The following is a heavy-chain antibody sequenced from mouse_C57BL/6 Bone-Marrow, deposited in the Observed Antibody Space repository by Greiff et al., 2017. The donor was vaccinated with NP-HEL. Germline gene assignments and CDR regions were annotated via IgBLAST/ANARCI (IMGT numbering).Heavy chain of an antibody. V-gene: IGHV1-80*01. CDR3: ARGAY. J-gene: IGHJ3*01. Sequence: QVQLQQSGAELVKPGASVKISCKASGYEFSNYWMNWVKQRPGKGLEWIGQIYPGDGDTNYNGQFKDKATLTADKSSSTAYMQLSRLASEDSAVYFCARGAYWGQGTLVTVSA. CDR2: IYPGDGDT. CDR1: GYEFSNYW.